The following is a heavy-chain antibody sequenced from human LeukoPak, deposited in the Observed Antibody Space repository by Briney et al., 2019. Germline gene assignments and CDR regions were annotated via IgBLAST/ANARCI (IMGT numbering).Heavy chain of an antibody. CDR1: GYTFTSYG. J-gene: IGHJ5*02. CDR2: ISAYIGNT. V-gene: IGHV1-18*01. Sequence: ASVKVSCKASGYTFTSYGISWVRQAPGQGLEWMGWISAYIGNTNYAQKLQGRVTMTTDTSTSTAYMELRSLRSDDTAVYYCARKYCSGGSCYTSGDWFDPWGQGTLVTVSS. CDR3: ARKYCSGGSCYTSGDWFDP. D-gene: IGHD2-15*01.